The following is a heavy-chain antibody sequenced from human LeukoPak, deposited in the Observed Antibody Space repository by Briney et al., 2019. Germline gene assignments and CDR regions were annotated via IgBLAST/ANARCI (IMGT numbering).Heavy chain of an antibody. CDR3: AKDSASSGYTRGTFDY. CDR2: ISWNSGSI. J-gene: IGHJ4*02. CDR1: GFTFDDYA. Sequence: GGSLRLSCAAPGFTFDDYAMHWVRQAPGKGLEWVSGISWNSGSIGYADSVKGRFTISRDNAKNSLYLQMNSLRAEDTALYYCAKDSASSGYTRGTFDYWGQGTLVTVSS. D-gene: IGHD3-22*01. V-gene: IGHV3-9*01.